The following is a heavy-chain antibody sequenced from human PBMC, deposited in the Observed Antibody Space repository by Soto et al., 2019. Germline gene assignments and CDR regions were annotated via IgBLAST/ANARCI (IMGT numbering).Heavy chain of an antibody. CDR1: GGSISRNY. D-gene: IGHD1-20*01. CDR2: IYYSGIT. V-gene: IGHV4-59*12. Sequence: PSETLSLTCTVSGGSISRNYWSWIRQPPGKGLEWIGYIYYSGITNYNPSLKSRVTISVDTSKNHFSLKLSSVTAADTAVYYCARYKSNYYYGLDVWGQGTTVTVSS. J-gene: IGHJ6*02. CDR3: ARYKSNYYYGLDV.